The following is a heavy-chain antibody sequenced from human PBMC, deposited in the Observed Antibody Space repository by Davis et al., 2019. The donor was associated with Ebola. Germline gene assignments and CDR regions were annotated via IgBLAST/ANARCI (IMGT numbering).Heavy chain of an antibody. CDR2: IIPIFGTA. V-gene: IGHV1-69*13. CDR3: ASKGSAVTTLAVYYGMDV. J-gene: IGHJ6*02. CDR1: GGTFSSYA. D-gene: IGHD4-11*01. Sequence: SVKVSCKASGGTFSSYAISWVRQAPGQGLEWMGGIIPIFGTANYAQKFQGRVTITADESTSTAYMELSSLRSEDTAVYYCASKGSAVTTLAVYYGMDVWGQGTTVTVSS.